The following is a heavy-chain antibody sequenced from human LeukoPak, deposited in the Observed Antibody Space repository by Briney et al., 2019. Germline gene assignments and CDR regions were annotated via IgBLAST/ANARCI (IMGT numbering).Heavy chain of an antibody. CDR2: VYSSGGT. V-gene: IGHV4-4*07. J-gene: IGHJ4*02. CDR3: ARDSNAYGDHKGRFDY. D-gene: IGHD4-17*01. CDR1: GGSFSGYY. Sequence: SETLSLTCAVYGGSFSGYYWSWIRQPAGKGLEWIGRVYSSGGTKYNPSLKSRVTISLDTSKNQFSLRLTSVTAADSALYFCARDSNAYGDHKGRFDYWGQGSLVTVSS.